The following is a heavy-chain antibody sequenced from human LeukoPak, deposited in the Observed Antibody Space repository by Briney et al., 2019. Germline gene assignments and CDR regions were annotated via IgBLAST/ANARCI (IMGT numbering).Heavy chain of an antibody. V-gene: IGHV1-46*01. CDR2: INPSGGST. CDR1: GYTFTSYY. J-gene: IGHJ4*02. CDR3: ARDRDGYYDSSGPQDY. Sequence: ASVKVSCKASGYTFTSYYMHWVRQAPGQGLEWMGIINPSGGSTSYAQKFQGRVTMTRGMSTSTVYMELSSLRSEDTAVYYCARDRDGYYDSSGPQDYWGQGTLVTVSS. D-gene: IGHD3-22*01.